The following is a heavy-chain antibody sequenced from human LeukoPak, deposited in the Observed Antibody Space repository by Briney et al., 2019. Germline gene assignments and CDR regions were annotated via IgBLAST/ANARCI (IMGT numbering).Heavy chain of an antibody. CDR1: RGTFSSYA. V-gene: IGHV1-69*05. Sequence: AVKVSCKASRGTFSSYAISWVRPAPRRGVEGMGGIIPIFGTANYAQKFEGRVTITTDESTSTAYMELSSLRSEDTAVYYCAGTAAGSYYYMDVWGKGTTVTVSS. CDR2: IIPIFGTA. J-gene: IGHJ6*03. CDR3: AGTAAGSYYYMDV. D-gene: IGHD6-13*01.